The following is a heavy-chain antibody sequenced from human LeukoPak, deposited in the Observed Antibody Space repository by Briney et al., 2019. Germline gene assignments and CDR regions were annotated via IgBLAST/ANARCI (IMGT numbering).Heavy chain of an antibody. Sequence: GGTLRLSCAASGFTFSSYEMNWVRQGPGKGLEWVSYISSSGTTKYYADSVKGRFTLSRDNAKKSLSLQMNSLRAEDTAIYYCARSNRDAFDMWGQGTVVTVSS. CDR2: ISSSGTTK. CDR3: ARSNRDAFDM. V-gene: IGHV3-48*03. J-gene: IGHJ3*02. CDR1: GFTFSSYE. D-gene: IGHD2/OR15-2a*01.